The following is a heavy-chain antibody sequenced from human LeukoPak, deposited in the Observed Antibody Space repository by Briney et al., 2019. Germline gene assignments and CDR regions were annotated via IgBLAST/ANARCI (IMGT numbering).Heavy chain of an antibody. V-gene: IGHV5-51*01. D-gene: IGHD3-10*01. Sequence: GVSLKISCKGSGYSFTSYWIGWVRQMPGKGLEWMGIIYPGDSDTRYSPSFQVQVTISADKSISTAYLQWSSLKASDTAMYYCARSPDRSGSYFDYWGQGTLVTVSS. CDR2: IYPGDSDT. J-gene: IGHJ4*02. CDR1: GYSFTSYW. CDR3: ARSPDRSGSYFDY.